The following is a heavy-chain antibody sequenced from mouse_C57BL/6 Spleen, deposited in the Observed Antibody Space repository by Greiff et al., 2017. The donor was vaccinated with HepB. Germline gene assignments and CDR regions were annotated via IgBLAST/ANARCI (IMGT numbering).Heavy chain of an antibody. Sequence: QVQLQQSGPELVKPGASVKISCKASGYAFSSSWMNWVKQRPGKGLEWIGRIYPGDGDTNYNGKFKGKATLTADKSSSTAYMQLSSLTSEDSAVYFCARTITNYFDYWGQGTTLTVSS. V-gene: IGHV1-82*01. CDR3: ARTITNYFDY. J-gene: IGHJ2*01. CDR1: GYAFSSSW. CDR2: IYPGDGDT. D-gene: IGHD1-1*01.